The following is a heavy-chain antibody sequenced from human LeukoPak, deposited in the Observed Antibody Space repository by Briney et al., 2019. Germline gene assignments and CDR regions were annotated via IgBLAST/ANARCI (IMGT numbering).Heavy chain of an antibody. J-gene: IGHJ6*02. V-gene: IGHV4-59*01. CDR1: GGSISSYY. CDR3: AGTYYDFWSGYQDAYYGMDV. D-gene: IGHD3-3*01. Sequence: SETLSLTCTVSGGSISSYYWSWIRQPPGKGLEWIGYICYSGSTNYNPSLKSRVTISVDTSKNQFSLKLSSVTAADTAVYYCAGTYYDFWSGYQDAYYGMDVWGQGTAVTVSS. CDR2: ICYSGST.